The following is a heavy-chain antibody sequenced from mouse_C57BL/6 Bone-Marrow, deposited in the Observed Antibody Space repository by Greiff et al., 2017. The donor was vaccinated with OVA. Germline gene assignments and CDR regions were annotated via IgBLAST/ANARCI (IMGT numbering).Heavy chain of an antibody. CDR3: ARHGDLSATGFAY. CDR2: ISGGGGNT. Sequence: EVKLVESGGGLVKPGGSLKLSCAASGFTFSSYTMSWVRQTPEKRLEWVATISGGGGNTYYPDSVKGRFTISRDNAKNTLYLQMSSLRSEDTALYYCARHGDLSATGFAYWGQGTLVTVSA. CDR1: GFTFSSYT. D-gene: IGHD1-1*01. V-gene: IGHV5-9*01. J-gene: IGHJ3*01.